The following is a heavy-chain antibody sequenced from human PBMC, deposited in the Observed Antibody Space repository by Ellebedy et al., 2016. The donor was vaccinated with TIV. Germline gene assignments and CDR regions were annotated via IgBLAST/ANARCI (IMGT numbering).Heavy chain of an antibody. CDR1: GYTFTSYD. J-gene: IGHJ6*02. V-gene: IGHV1-2*04. CDR2: INPNSGGT. Sequence: AASVKVSCKASGYTFTSYDINWARQATGQGLEWMGWINPNSGGTNYAQKFQGWVTMTRETSISTAYMELSRLRSDDTAVYYCARGRGDGGITIFGVGPYYDYGMDVWGQGTTVTVSS. CDR3: ARGRGDGGITIFGVGPYYDYGMDV. D-gene: IGHD3-3*01.